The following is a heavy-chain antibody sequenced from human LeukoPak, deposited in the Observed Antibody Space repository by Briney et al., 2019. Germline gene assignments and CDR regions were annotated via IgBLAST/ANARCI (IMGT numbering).Heavy chain of an antibody. D-gene: IGHD6-6*01. CDR3: ARRWTYSSSRDPFDY. V-gene: IGHV4-61*02. CDR2: IYTSGST. CDR1: GGSISSGSYY. J-gene: IGHJ4*02. Sequence: SQTLSLTCTVSGGSISSGSYYWSWIRQPAGKGLEWIGRIYTSGSTYYNPSLKSRVTISVDTSKNQFSLKLSSVTAADTAVYYCARRWTYSSSRDPFDYWGQGTLVTVSS.